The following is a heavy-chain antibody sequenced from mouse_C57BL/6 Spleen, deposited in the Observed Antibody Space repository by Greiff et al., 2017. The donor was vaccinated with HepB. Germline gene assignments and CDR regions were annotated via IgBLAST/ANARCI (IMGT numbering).Heavy chain of an antibody. CDR3: ARHQTGWYFDV. CDR1: GFTFSSYG. J-gene: IGHJ1*03. Sequence: DVMLVESGGDLVKPGGSLKLSCAASGFTFSSYGMSWVRQTPDKRLEWVATISSGGSYTYYPDSVKGRFTISRDNAKNTLYLQMSSLKSEDTAMYYCARHQTGWYFDVWGTGTTVTVSS. CDR2: ISSGGSYT. V-gene: IGHV5-6*02.